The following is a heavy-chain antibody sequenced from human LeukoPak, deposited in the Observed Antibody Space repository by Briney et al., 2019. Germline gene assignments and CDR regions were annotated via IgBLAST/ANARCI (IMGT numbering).Heavy chain of an antibody. V-gene: IGHV1-18*01. CDR3: ARVYNSYYYYMDV. CDR1: GYTFDIYG. Sequence: GASAKVSCKASGYTFDIYGIAWVRQAPGQGLEWMGWIATYNGKTDYAQNLQGRVTMTTDLSTGTAYMELRSLRSDDTAVYYCARVYNSYYYYMDVWGKGTPVTVSS. CDR2: IATYNGKT. D-gene: IGHD1-14*01. J-gene: IGHJ6*03.